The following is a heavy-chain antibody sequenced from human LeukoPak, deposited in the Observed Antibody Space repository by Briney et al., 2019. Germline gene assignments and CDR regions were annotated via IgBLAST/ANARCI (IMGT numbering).Heavy chain of an antibody. J-gene: IGHJ5*02. V-gene: IGHV4-59*01. CDR1: GGSISSYY. D-gene: IGHD6-25*01. CDR3: ARGMRAGRGYFDP. Sequence: SETLSLTCTVSGGSISSYYWSWIRQPPGKGLEWIGYIYYSGNTDYNPSLKSRVTISVDTSKNQFSLKLTSVTAADTAIYYCARGMRAGRGYFDPWGQGALVTVSS. CDR2: IYYSGNT.